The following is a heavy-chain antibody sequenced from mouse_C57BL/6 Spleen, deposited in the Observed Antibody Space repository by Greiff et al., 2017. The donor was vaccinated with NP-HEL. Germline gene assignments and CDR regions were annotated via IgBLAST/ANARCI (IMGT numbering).Heavy chain of an antibody. D-gene: IGHD1-1*01. CDR3: ARDYGSPYYAMDY. J-gene: IGHJ4*01. V-gene: IGHV5-4*01. Sequence: EVQGVESGGGLVKPGGSLKLSCAASGFTFSSYAMSWVRQTPEKRLEWVATISDGGSYTYYPDNVKGRFTISRDNAKNNLYLQMSHLKSEDTAMYYCARDYGSPYYAMDYWGQGTSVTVSS. CDR1: GFTFSSYA. CDR2: ISDGGSYT.